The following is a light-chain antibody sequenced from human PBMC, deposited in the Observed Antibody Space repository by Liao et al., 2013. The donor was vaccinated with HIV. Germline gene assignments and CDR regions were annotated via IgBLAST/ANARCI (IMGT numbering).Light chain of an antibody. J-gene: IGLJ2*01. Sequence: SYELTQPPSVSVSPGQTASITCSGDKLGDKYVCWYQQQPGQSPVLVIYQDDKRPSGIPERFSGSNSGNTATLTISGTQAMDEADYHCQAWDSSTVVFGGGTKLTVL. V-gene: IGLV3-1*01. CDR1: KLGDKY. CDR2: QDD. CDR3: QAWDSSTVV.